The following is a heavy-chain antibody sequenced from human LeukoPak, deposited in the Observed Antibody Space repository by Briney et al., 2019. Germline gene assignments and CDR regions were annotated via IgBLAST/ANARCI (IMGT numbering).Heavy chain of an antibody. CDR3: PRWIFGAVTQMPYHKALFDY. CDR2: ISSSSTI. V-gene: IGHV3-69-1*02. D-gene: IGHD3-3*01. J-gene: IGHJ4*02. Sequence: GGSLRLSCAASGFTFSDYYMNWVRQAPRKGLEWVSSISSSSTIYYADSVTGRFTISRDNAKNSLYLQMNSLRAEDTAVYYCPRWIFGAVTQMPYHKALFDYWGQGTLVTVSS. CDR1: GFTFSDYY.